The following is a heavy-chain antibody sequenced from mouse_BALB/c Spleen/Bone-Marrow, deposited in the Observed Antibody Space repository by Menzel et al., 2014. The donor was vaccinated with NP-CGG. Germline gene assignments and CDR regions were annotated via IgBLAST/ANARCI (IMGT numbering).Heavy chain of an antibody. V-gene: IGHV5-17*02. D-gene: IGHD4-1*01. Sequence: EVKLMESGGGLVQPGGSRKLSCAASGFTFSSFGMHWVRPSQEKGLEWVAYISSGSSTIYYADTVKGRFTISRDNPKNTLFLQMTSLRSEDTAMYYCARGENWVDFDYWGQGTTLTVSS. J-gene: IGHJ2*01. CDR2: ISSGSSTI. CDR1: GFTFSSFG. CDR3: ARGENWVDFDY.